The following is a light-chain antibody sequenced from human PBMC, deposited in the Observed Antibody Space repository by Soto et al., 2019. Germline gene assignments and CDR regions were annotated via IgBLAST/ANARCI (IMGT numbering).Light chain of an antibody. V-gene: IGKV3-20*01. CDR3: QQYGSSPRIT. J-gene: IGKJ5*01. CDR2: GAC. Sequence: EIVLTQSPGTLSLSPGESATLSCRPSQSFSSSFLAWYQQKPDQAPRLLIYGACSRATGIPDRLRGSWSGTDFTLTISGLESEDFAVYYCQQYGSSPRITFGQGTRLEIK. CDR1: QSFSSSF.